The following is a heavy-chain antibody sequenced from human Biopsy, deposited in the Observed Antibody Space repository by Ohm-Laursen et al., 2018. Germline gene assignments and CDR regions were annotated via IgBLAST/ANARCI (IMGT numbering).Heavy chain of an antibody. J-gene: IGHJ4*02. V-gene: IGHV4-31*03. CDR3: ARADMVTTIVDY. CDR2: IYHTGST. D-gene: IGHD5-12*01. Sequence: SRTLSLTCIVSGDSISSGGNYWSWIRQFPGKGLEWIAYIYHTGSTYYNPSLKSRLSIAIDTSKNQFSVSLRSVTAADTAVYYCARADMVTTIVDYWGQGTLVTVSS. CDR1: GDSISSGGNY.